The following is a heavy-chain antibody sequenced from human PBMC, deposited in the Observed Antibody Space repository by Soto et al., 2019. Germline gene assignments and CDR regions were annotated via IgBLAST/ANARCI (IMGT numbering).Heavy chain of an antibody. CDR2: ISSRAFTI. Sequence: GGSLRLSCVVSGFSFSDSYMTRVRQIPGKGLEWIASISSRAFTISYAAAVKGRFTISRDDGHNSLFLQMDSLRAEDTALYYCARDTTRLEHWGQGTLVTVSS. V-gene: IGHV3-11*01. CDR3: ARDTTRLEH. D-gene: IGHD1-1*01. J-gene: IGHJ4*02. CDR1: GFSFSDSY.